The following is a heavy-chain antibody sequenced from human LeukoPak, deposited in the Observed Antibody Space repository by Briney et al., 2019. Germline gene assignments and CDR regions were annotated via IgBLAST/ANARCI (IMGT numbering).Heavy chain of an antibody. Sequence: GGSLRLSCVASGFTFSSYDMTWVRQAPGKGLEWVSSISSSSSYIYYADSVKGRFTISRDNAKNSLYLQMNSLRAEDTAVYYCARDGPEGYMDIWGKGTTVTVSS. V-gene: IGHV3-21*01. CDR2: ISSSSSYI. CDR1: GFTFSSYD. J-gene: IGHJ6*03. CDR3: ARDGPEGYMDI.